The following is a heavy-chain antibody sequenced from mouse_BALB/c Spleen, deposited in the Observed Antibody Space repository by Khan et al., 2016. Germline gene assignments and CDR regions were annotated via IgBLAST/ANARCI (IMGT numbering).Heavy chain of an antibody. J-gene: IGHJ3*01. CDR1: GFNIKDTY. D-gene: IGHD2-4*01. CDR3: ARSRKDYEVCFAY. CDR2: IDPANGNT. V-gene: IGHV14-3*02. Sequence: VQLKQSGAELVKPGASVKLSCTASGFNIKDTYMHWVKQRPEQGLEWIGRIDPANGNTKYDQKFQGKATITADKSSSTAYLQLSSLTSEDTAVSYGARSRKDYEVCFAYGGQGTLVTVSA.